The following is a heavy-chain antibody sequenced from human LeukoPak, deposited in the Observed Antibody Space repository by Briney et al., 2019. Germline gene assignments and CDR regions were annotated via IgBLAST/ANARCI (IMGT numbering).Heavy chain of an antibody. CDR1: GFTFSSYA. Sequence: PGRSLRLSCAASGFTFSSYAMSWVRQAPGKGLEWVSGISGSGVSTCYADSVEGRLTISRDNSKNTLYLQMNSLRVEDTAVYYCATHSGSFRYYFDYWGQGTLVTVYS. J-gene: IGHJ4*02. D-gene: IGHD1-26*01. CDR3: ATHSGSFRYYFDY. V-gene: IGHV3-23*01. CDR2: ISGSGVST.